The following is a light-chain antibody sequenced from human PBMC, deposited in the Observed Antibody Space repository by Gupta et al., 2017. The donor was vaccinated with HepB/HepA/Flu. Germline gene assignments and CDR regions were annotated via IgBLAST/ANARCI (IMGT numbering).Light chain of an antibody. CDR1: QSISFW. Sequence: DIQMTQSPSTLSASVGDRVTIGCRDSQSISFWLAWYQQKPGKARKLLISKTFNGESGVTSRFSGSGERTEFTLTSSSRQYDDCENYYWQQDRNYWTFGQGTKVEIK. V-gene: IGKV1-5*03. CDR3: QQDRNYWT. CDR2: KTF. J-gene: IGKJ1*01.